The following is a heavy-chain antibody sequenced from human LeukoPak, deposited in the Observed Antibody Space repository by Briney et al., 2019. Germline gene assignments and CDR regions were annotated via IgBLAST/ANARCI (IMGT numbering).Heavy chain of an antibody. CDR2: ITGYDPNT. CDR1: GYTLINYA. D-gene: IGHD3-22*01. CDR3: ARDDPAYDRSGYYYY. Sequence: ASVKVSCKTSGYTLINYAISWVRQAPGQGLEWLGWITGYDPNTKYAQKIQGRVTMTIDMSTSTAYMQLRSLRCDDTAVYYCARDDPAYDRSGYYYYWGQGSLVTVSS. J-gene: IGHJ4*02. V-gene: IGHV1-18*01.